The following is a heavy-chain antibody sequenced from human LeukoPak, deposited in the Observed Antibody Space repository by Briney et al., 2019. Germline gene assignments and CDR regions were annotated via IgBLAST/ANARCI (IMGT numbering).Heavy chain of an antibody. V-gene: IGHV1-8*01. D-gene: IGHD3-10*01. CDR2: MNPNSGNT. CDR3: ARSGTRWFGELLNFQGY. J-gene: IGHJ4*02. Sequence: ASLKVSCKASGYTFTRYDINWVRQATGQGLEWMGWMNPNSGNTGYAQKFQGRVTMTRNTSISTAYMELSSLRSEDTAVYYCARSGTRWFGELLNFQGYWGRGTLATVSS. CDR1: GYTFTRYD.